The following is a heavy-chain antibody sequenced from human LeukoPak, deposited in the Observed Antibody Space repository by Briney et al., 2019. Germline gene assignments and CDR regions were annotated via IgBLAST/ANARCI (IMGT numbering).Heavy chain of an antibody. J-gene: IGHJ6*02. Sequence: GGSLRLSCAASGFTFSSSAMHWVRQAPGKGLEWVAVISYDGSNKYYADSVKGRFTISRDNSKNALYLQMNSLRGEDTAVYYCASLGTAMVSLYYYVMDVWGQGTTVTVSS. CDR1: GFTFSSSA. D-gene: IGHD5-18*01. CDR2: ISYDGSNK. V-gene: IGHV3-30-3*01. CDR3: ASLGTAMVSLYYYVMDV.